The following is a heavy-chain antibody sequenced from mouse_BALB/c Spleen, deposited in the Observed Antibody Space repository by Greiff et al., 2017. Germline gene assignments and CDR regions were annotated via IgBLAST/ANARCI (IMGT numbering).Heavy chain of an antibody. CDR1: GFNIKDYY. V-gene: IGHV14-1*02. J-gene: IGHJ1*01. CDR3: ARNGNYYFDV. D-gene: IGHD2-1*01. Sequence: LQQSGAELVRPGALVKLSCKASGFNIKDYYMHWVKQRPEQGLEWIGWIDPENGNTIYDPKFQGKASITADTSSNTAYLQLSSLTSEDTAVYYCARNGNYYFDVWGAGTTVTVSS. CDR2: IDPENGNT.